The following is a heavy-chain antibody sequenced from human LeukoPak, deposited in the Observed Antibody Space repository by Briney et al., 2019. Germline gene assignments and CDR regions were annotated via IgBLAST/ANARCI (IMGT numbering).Heavy chain of an antibody. CDR3: AKENDIDYG. CDR1: GFTFDDYA. J-gene: IGHJ4*02. CDR2: ISWNSGSI. Sequence: GGSLRLSCAASGFTFDDYAMHWVRQAPGKGLEWVSGISWNSGSIGYADSVKGRFTISRDNAKNSLYQQMNSLRAEDTALYYCAKENDIDYGWGQGTLVTVSS. V-gene: IGHV3-9*01. D-gene: IGHD3-10*01.